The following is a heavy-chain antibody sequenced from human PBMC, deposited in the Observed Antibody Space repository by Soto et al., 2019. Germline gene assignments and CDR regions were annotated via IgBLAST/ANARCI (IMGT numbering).Heavy chain of an antibody. CDR1: GFTFDDNA. Sequence: GGSLRLSCAVSGFTFDDNAMHWVRQAPEKGLEWVSGINWKSDIGYADSVKGRFTISRDNAENSLYLQMNSLRAEDTALYYCAISQDRGGRTTFIYWGQGTQVTVAS. CDR2: INWKSDI. CDR3: AISQDRGGRTTFIY. V-gene: IGHV3-9*01. D-gene: IGHD3-16*01. J-gene: IGHJ4*02.